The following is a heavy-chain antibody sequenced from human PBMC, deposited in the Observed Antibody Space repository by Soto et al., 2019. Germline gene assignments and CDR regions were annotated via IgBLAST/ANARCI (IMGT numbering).Heavy chain of an antibody. CDR2: IIPIFGTA. CDR1: GGTFSSYA. J-gene: IGHJ3*02. CDR3: ASSVKDYYDSSGYYLGAFDI. Sequence: ASVKVSCKASGGTFSSYAISWVRQAPGQGLEWMGGIIPIFGTANYAQKFQGRVTITADESTSTAYMELSSLRSEDTAVYYCASSVKDYYDSSGYYLGAFDIWGQGTMVTVSS. D-gene: IGHD3-22*01. V-gene: IGHV1-69*13.